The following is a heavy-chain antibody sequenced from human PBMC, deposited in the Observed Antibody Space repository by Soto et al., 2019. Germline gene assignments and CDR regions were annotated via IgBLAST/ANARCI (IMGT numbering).Heavy chain of an antibody. J-gene: IGHJ4*02. Sequence: QVQLVESGGGLVKPGGSLRLSCAASGFTFSDYYMSWIRQAPGKGLEWVSYISSSDSIYYADSMKGRFTISRDNAKNSLYLQMNSLRAEDTAVYYCARDLGYYDSSGYFDYWGQGTLVTVSS. CDR1: GFTFSDYY. CDR3: ARDLGYYDSSGYFDY. CDR2: ISSSDSI. V-gene: IGHV3-11*01. D-gene: IGHD3-22*01.